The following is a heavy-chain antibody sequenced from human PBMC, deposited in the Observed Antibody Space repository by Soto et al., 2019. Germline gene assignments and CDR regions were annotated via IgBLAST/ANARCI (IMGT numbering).Heavy chain of an antibody. D-gene: IGHD6-19*01. CDR2: ISYDGSNK. V-gene: IGHV3-30-3*01. CDR3: ARGNVAGHLYFDL. J-gene: IGHJ2*01. CDR1: GFTFSSYA. Sequence: QVQLVESGGGVVQPGRSLRLSCAASGFTFSSYAMHWVRQAPGKGLEWVAVISYDGSNKYYADSVKGRFTISRDNSKNTLYLQMNSLRAEDTAVYYCARGNVAGHLYFDLWGRGTLVTVSS.